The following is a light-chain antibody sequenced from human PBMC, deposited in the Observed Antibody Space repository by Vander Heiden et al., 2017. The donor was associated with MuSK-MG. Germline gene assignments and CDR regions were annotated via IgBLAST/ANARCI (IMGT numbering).Light chain of an antibody. CDR1: QSVLYNSNNRNY. CDR3: QQYYSTPYT. J-gene: IGKJ2*01. CDR2: WAS. Sequence: DIVMTQPPDSLAVSLDERATIKCKSSQSVLYNSNNRNYLAWYQQKPGQPPKLLIYWASTRESGVPDRFSGSGSGTDFTLTISSLQAEDVAVYYCQQYYSTPYTFGQGTKLEI. V-gene: IGKV4-1*01.